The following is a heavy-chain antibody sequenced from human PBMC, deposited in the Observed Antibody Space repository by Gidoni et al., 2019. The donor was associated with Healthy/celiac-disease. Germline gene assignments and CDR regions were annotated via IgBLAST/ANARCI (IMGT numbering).Heavy chain of an antibody. CDR1: GFPVSSDG. CDR3: AKRHCSSTSCLRGYFDC. D-gene: IGHD2-2*01. V-gene: IGHV3-23*04. J-gene: IGHJ4*02. Sequence: EVQLVESGGGLVQPGGSLRLFCSASGFPVSSDGMSWVRQAPGKDLVWVSGISGSGGRTYYADSVRCRFSIYRDNSKNTLYLQMNTLRAEDTAVYYCAKRHCSSTSCLRGYFDCWGQGTLVVVSS. CDR2: ISGSGGRT.